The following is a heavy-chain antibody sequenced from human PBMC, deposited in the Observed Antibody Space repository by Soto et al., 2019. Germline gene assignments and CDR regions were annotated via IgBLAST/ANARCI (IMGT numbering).Heavy chain of an antibody. CDR1: GFTFRNYW. D-gene: IGHD7-27*01. CDR3: GKDLTGEFDY. Sequence: EVQLVESGGGLVQPGGSLRLSCAASGFTFRNYWMHWVRQVPGRGLVWVSRTNEDGSRIDYADSVRGRFIISRDNARNTLYLQVNSLRAEDTAVYYCGKDLTGEFDYWGQGTLVTVSS. V-gene: IGHV3-74*01. J-gene: IGHJ4*02. CDR2: TNEDGSRI.